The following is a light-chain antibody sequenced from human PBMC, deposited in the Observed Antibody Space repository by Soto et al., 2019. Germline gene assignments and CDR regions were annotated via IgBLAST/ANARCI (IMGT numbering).Light chain of an antibody. CDR2: RNN. CDR3: AAWDDSLNGLV. CDR1: SFNIGRNP. V-gene: IGLV1-44*01. Sequence: QSVLTQPPSASGTPGQRVTISCSGSSFNIGRNPVNWYQHFPGTAPKVLIYRNNQRPSGVPDRFSGSKSGTSASLAISGLQSDDEADYYCAAWDDSLNGLVFAGGTKVTVL. J-gene: IGLJ2*01.